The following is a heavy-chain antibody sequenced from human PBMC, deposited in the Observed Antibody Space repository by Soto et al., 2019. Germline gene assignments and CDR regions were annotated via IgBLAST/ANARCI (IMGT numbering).Heavy chain of an antibody. CDR3: ARVPSP. Sequence: QLQLQESGSGLVKPSQTLSLTCAVSGGSISSGGYSWSWIRQPPGKGLEWIGYIYHSGSTYYNPSPXIXXTISVDRSKTQFSLKLSSVTAADTAVYYCARVPSPWGQGTLVTVSS. V-gene: IGHV4-30-2*01. J-gene: IGHJ5*02. CDR2: IYHSGST. CDR1: GGSISSGGYS.